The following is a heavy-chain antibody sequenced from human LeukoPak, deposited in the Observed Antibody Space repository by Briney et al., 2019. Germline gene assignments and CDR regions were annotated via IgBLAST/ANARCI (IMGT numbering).Heavy chain of an antibody. J-gene: IGHJ4*02. D-gene: IGHD3-3*01. CDR3: ARSLPGAIGAADF. V-gene: IGHV4-59*01. CDR1: GGPIISYY. Sequence: SPSETLSLTCTVSGGPIISYYWSWIRQPPGKGLEWIAYTHSSGNTGYNPSLKSRVTISLDTSKNHFSLKVTSMTAADTGVYYCARSLPGAIGAADFWGQGTLVTVSS. CDR2: THSSGNT.